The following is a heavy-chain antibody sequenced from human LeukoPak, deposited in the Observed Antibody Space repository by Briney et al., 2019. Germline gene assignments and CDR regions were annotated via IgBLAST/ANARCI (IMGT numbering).Heavy chain of an antibody. Sequence: SETLSLTCTVSGGSISSSSYYWGWIRQPPGKGLEWIGSIYYSGSTYYNPSLKSRVTISVDTSKNQFSLKLSSVTAADTAVYYCARGPIIPIFYYYYGMDVWGQGTTVTVSS. CDR1: GGSISSSSYY. CDR3: ARGPIIPIFYYYYGMDV. V-gene: IGHV4-39*07. CDR2: IYYSGST. J-gene: IGHJ6*02. D-gene: IGHD2/OR15-2a*01.